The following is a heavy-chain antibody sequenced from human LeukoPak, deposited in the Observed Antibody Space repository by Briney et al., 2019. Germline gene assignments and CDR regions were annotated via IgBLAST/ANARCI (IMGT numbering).Heavy chain of an antibody. V-gene: IGHV4-4*07. CDR2: TYTSGST. J-gene: IGHJ5*02. D-gene: IGHD6-13*01. CDR1: GASISDNY. CDR3: TIGASSGSLAS. Sequence: PSETLSLTCTVSGASISDNYWSWVRQPAGKSLEWIGRTYTSGSTNYNPSLKSRVTISVDTSKNQFSLNLRSVTAADTAVYYCTIGASSGSLASWGRGTLVTVSS.